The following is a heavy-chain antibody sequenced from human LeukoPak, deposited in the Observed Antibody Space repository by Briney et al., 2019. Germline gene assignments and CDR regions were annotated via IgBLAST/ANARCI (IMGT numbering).Heavy chain of an antibody. V-gene: IGHV1-18*01. CDR2: ISAYNGNT. J-gene: IGHJ4*02. CDR3: AIQSRSSSYDY. CDR1: GYTFTSYG. Sequence: ASVTVSCKGSGYTFTSYGISWVRQAPGQGLEWMGWISAYNGNTNYAQKFQGRVTMTTDTSTSTAYMELRSLRSDDTAVYYCAIQSRSSSYDYWGQGTLVTVSS. D-gene: IGHD6-13*01.